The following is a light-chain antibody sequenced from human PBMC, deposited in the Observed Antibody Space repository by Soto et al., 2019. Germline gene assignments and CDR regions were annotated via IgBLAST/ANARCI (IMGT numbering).Light chain of an antibody. CDR3: QQYNNWPPAT. J-gene: IGKJ1*01. CDR2: GVS. Sequence: EIVMTQSPATLSVSPGERATLSCRASQTIVNNLAWYQQKPGQAPRLLMYGVSTRATGVPARFSGSGSGTKFTLTISSLQSEDFAVYSCQQYNNWPPATVGQGTKVEIK. CDR1: QTIVNN. V-gene: IGKV3-15*01.